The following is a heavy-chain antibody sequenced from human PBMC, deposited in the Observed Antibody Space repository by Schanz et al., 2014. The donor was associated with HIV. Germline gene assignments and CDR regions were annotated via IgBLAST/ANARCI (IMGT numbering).Heavy chain of an antibody. CDR3: ATDFSSSWCFDN. V-gene: IGHV3-21*01. CDR2: ITSSSSYI. Sequence: EVQLVESGGGLAKPGGSLRLSCAASGFTFSRYSLNWVRQAPGKGLEWVSSITSSSSYIYYADSVKGRFTISRDNAKNSVYLQMNSLRAEDTAVFYCATDFSSSWCFDNWGQGTLVTVSS. D-gene: IGHD6-13*01. J-gene: IGHJ4*02. CDR1: GFTFSRYS.